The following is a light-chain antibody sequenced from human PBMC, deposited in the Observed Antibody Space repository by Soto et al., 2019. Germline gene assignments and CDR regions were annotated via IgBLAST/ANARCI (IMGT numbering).Light chain of an antibody. J-gene: IGKJ4*01. CDR3: LQYDNWLT. V-gene: IGKV3-15*01. CDR2: GAS. Sequence: EVVMRQSPATLSVSPGERATLSCRASESVSSNLAWYQQKPGQAPRLLIYGASTRVTGIPARFAGSGSGTEFTLTISSLQSEDFAVYSCLQYDNWLTFGGGTKVDIK. CDR1: ESVSSN.